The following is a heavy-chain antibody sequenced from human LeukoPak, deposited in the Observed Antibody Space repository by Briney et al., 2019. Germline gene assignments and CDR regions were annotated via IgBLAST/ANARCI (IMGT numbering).Heavy chain of an antibody. Sequence: GGSLRLSCAASGFTVSSNYMSWVRQAPGKGLEWVSVIYNAGDRYYADSVKGRFTISRDSSKNTLYLQVNSLRVEDTALYYCARGFVQTGYSSSSYVHWGQGTLVTVSS. CDR2: IYNAGDR. D-gene: IGHD6-13*01. V-gene: IGHV3-53*01. J-gene: IGHJ4*02. CDR1: GFTVSSNY. CDR3: ARGFVQTGYSSSSYVH.